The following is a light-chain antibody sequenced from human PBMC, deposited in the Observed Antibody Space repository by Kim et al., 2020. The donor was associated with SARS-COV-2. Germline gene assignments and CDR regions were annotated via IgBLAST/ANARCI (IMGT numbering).Light chain of an antibody. CDR2: YDS. CDR1: NIGSKG. V-gene: IGLV3-21*04. J-gene: IGLJ2*01. Sequence: APGKTARISCGGNNIGSKGVHWYQQKPGQAPVLVIYYDSDRASGIPERFSGSNSGNTATLTISRVEAGDEADYYCQVWDSSSDHVVFGGGTQLTVL. CDR3: QVWDSSSDHVV.